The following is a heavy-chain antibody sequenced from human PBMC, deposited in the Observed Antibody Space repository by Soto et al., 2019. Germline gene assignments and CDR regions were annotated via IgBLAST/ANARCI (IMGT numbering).Heavy chain of an antibody. Sequence: VPLLESGGDLVQPGGSLRLSCAASGFNVGAFAMNWVRQAPGKGLEWVSGISVSDAFIYYADSVRGRFSISRGASENFLYPQMTSLRVVFTALNYITREAVAGITGLDYWGPATLVSVPS. D-gene: IGHD1-20*01. V-gene: IGHV3-23*01. CDR1: GFNVGAFA. CDR3: TREAVAGITGLDY. J-gene: IGHJ4*02. CDR2: ISVSDAFI.